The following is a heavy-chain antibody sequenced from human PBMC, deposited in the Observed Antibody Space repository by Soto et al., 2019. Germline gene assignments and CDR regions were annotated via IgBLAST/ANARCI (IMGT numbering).Heavy chain of an antibody. Sequence: PSETLSRTCTVSGGSISSFAYYWGWIRQPPGKGLEWIGTVYYNENTYYNPSLKSRVTISVDTAKNQFSLNLRSVTAADTAIYFCARRERYYGSPGWFDPWGQGNLVTVSS. J-gene: IGHJ5*02. CDR3: ARRERYYGSPGWFDP. CDR1: GGSISSFAYY. CDR2: VYYNENT. D-gene: IGHD3-10*01. V-gene: IGHV4-39*01.